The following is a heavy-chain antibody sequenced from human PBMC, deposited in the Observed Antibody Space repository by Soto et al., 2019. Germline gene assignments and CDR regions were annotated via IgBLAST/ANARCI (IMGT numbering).Heavy chain of an antibody. CDR2: INNDGSSR. Sequence: GALRRSYAAYGFTFSSSWMPCVLQSPGKGLMWVSRINNDGSSRSYADSVKGRFTISRDNAKNTLYLQVNSLRAEDTAVYYCSRDATTGYSAAGDYWGQGTLVTVSS. V-gene: IGHV3-74*01. CDR1: GFTFSSSW. J-gene: IGHJ4*02. D-gene: IGHD1-26*01. CDR3: SRDATTGYSAAGDY.